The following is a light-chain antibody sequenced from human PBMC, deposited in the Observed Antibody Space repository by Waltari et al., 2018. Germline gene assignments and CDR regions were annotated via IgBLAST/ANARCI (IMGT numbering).Light chain of an antibody. Sequence: EIVLTQSPGTLSLSPGERATLSCRARQSVTINYLAWYQQKPGQPPSLLIYGASTRATGIPDRFSGSGSGTDFTLTISSVEPEDFAVYYCQRYGSSPLVSFGPGTKVDIK. CDR2: GAS. CDR1: QSVTINY. CDR3: QRYGSSPLVS. V-gene: IGKV3-20*01. J-gene: IGKJ3*01.